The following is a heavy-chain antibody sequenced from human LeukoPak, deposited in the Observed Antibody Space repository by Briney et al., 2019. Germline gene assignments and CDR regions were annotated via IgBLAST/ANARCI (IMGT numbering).Heavy chain of an antibody. D-gene: IGHD6-13*01. Sequence: AGGSLRLSCAASGFTFSSYAMHWVRQAPGKGLEWVPVIMFDGANKYYADSVKGRFTISRDTSKNTLYLQMNSLRAEDTAVYYCAKDSSGTLFWFDPWGQGTLVTVSS. V-gene: IGHV3-33*06. CDR2: IMFDGANK. J-gene: IGHJ5*02. CDR3: AKDSSGTLFWFDP. CDR1: GFTFSSYA.